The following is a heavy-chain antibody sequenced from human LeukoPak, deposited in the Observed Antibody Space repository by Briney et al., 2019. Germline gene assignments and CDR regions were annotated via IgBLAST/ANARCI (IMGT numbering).Heavy chain of an antibody. CDR2: ICYSGIS. CDR1: GGSISSGNYY. Sequence: SETLSLTCTVSGGSISSGNYYWSWIRQHPGKGLEWIGYICYSGISHYNPSLKSRVTMSVDTSKNQFSLKLSSVTAADTAVYYCARVIGWEYTGSSRFDPWGQGTLVTVSS. D-gene: IGHD6-6*01. CDR3: ARVIGWEYTGSSRFDP. V-gene: IGHV4-31*03. J-gene: IGHJ5*02.